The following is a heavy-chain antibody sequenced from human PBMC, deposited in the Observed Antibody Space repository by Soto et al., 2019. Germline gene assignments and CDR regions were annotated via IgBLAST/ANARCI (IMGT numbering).Heavy chain of an antibody. J-gene: IGHJ6*02. D-gene: IGHD6-13*01. V-gene: IGHV3-30*18. Sequence: PGGSLRLSCAASGFTFSSYGMHWVRQAPGKGLEWVAVISYDGSNKYYADSVKGRFTISRDNSKNTLYLQMNSLRAEDTAVYYCAKDQGPAAGTHAYYYYGMDVWGQGTTVTVSS. CDR3: AKDQGPAAGTHAYYYYGMDV. CDR2: ISYDGSNK. CDR1: GFTFSSYG.